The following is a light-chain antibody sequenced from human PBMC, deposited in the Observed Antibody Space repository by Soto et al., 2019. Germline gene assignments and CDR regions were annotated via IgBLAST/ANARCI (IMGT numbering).Light chain of an antibody. CDR1: QSISSW. J-gene: IGKJ1*01. CDR2: DAS. CDR3: QQYNSYST. V-gene: IGKV1-5*01. Sequence: DIQMTQSPSTLSASVGDIVTITCRASQSISSWLAWYQQKPGKAPKLLIYDASSLESGGPSRFSGSGSGTEFTLTISSLQPDDFATYYCQQYNSYSTFGQGTKVEIK.